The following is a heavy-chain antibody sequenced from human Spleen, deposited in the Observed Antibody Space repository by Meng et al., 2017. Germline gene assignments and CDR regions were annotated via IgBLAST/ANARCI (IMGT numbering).Heavy chain of an antibody. J-gene: IGHJ4*02. CDR3: VRDQSEAFDY. V-gene: IGHV3-30-3*01. Sequence: QVKLLEFGGAVVQPRSSWRLSCAASGFTFSSSATHWVRQAPGKGLDWVAVVSDDGSNKYYADSVKGRFTISRDNSKNTLYLQMNSLRAEDTAVYYCVRDQSEAFDYWGQGTLVTVSS. CDR1: GFTFSSSA. CDR2: VSDDGSNK.